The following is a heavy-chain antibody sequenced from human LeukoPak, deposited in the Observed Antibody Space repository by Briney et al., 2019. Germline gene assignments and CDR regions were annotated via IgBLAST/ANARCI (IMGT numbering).Heavy chain of an antibody. CDR3: ARSPRYSYGTRHFDY. CDR1: GGSFSGYY. D-gene: IGHD5-18*01. CDR2: INHSGST. Sequence: PSETLSLTCAVYGGSFSGYYWSWIRRPPGKGLEWIGEINHSGSTNYNPSLKSRVTISVDTSKNQFSLKLSSVTAADTAVYYCARSPRYSYGTRHFDYWGQGTLVTVSS. V-gene: IGHV4-34*01. J-gene: IGHJ4*02.